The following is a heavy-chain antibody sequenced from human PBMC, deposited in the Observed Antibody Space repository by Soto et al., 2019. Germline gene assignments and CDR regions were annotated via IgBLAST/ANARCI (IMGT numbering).Heavy chain of an antibody. CDR3: ARGVRGSGSYYIYYYYYGMDV. D-gene: IGHD3-10*01. Sequence: ASVKVSCKASGYTFTSSDINWVRQATGQGLEWMGWMNPNSGNTGYAQKFQGRVTMTRNTSISTAYMELSSLRSEDTAVYYCARGVRGSGSYYIYYYYYGMDVWGQGTTVTVSS. J-gene: IGHJ6*02. CDR2: MNPNSGNT. V-gene: IGHV1-8*01. CDR1: GYTFTSSD.